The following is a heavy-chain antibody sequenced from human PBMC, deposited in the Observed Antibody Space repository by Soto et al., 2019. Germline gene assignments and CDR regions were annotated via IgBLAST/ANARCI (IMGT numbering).Heavy chain of an antibody. V-gene: IGHV4-4*07. CDR2: IYATGTT. CDR3: VRDGTKTLRDWFDP. D-gene: IGHD1-1*01. J-gene: IGHJ5*02. CDR1: GASISGYY. Sequence: SEALSLTCTVSGASISGYYWSWIRKSAGKGLEWIGRIYATGTTDYNPSLKSRVMMSVDTSKKQFSLRLRSVTAADTAVYYCVRDGTKTLRDWFDPWGQGISVTVSS.